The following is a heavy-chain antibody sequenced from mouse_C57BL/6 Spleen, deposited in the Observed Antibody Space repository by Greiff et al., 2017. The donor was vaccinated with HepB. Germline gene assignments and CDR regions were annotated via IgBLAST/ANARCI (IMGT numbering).Heavy chain of an antibody. CDR3: ARGDGYPSY. Sequence: EVQLVESGGGLVKPGGSLKLSCAASGFTFSDYGMHWVRQAPEKGLEWVAYISSGSSTIYYADTVKGRFTISRDNAKNTLLLQMTSLRSEDTAMYYCARGDGYPSYWGQGTLVTVSA. D-gene: IGHD2-3*01. J-gene: IGHJ3*01. CDR2: ISSGSSTI. CDR1: GFTFSDYG. V-gene: IGHV5-17*01.